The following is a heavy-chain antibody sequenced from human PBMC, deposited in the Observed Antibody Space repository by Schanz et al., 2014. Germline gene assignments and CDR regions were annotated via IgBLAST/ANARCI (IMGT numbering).Heavy chain of an antibody. CDR2: ISGAGHDT. CDR1: GFTFSSYA. D-gene: IGHD7-27*01. J-gene: IGHJ3*02. V-gene: IGHV3-23*01. CDR3: ARENLNWEAFDI. Sequence: EVQLLESGGGLVQPGGSLRVSCAASGFTFSSYAMSWIRQAPGKGPEWVSAISGAGHDTYYADSVKGRFIISRDNSKNTLDLQMNSLRGEDTAVYYCARENLNWEAFDIWGQGTVVTVSS.